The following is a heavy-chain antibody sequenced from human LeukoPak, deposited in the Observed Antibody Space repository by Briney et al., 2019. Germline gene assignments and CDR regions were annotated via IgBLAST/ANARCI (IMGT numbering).Heavy chain of an antibody. J-gene: IGHJ4*02. CDR3: AIRGYSYGPKKNFIY. CDR2: INHSGST. CDR1: GGSFSGYY. V-gene: IGHV4-34*01. D-gene: IGHD5-18*01. Sequence: SETLSLTCAVYGGSFSGYYWSWIRQPPGKGLEWIGEINHSGSTNYNPSLKSRVTISVDTSKNQFSLKLSSVTAADTAVYYCAIRGYSYGPKKNFIYWGQGTLVTVSS.